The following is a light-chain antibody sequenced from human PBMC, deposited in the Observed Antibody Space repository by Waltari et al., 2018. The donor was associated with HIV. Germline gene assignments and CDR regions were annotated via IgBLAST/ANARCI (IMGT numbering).Light chain of an antibody. Sequence: DIVMTQSPLSLSVTPGLPASISCKSRQSLLPSDGQPHLCWYLQKPGQPPPLLIYEVSNRFSTVPERLRGSGSGTDFTLKISRVEAEDVGFYYCMQSIQLPITFGQGTRLEIK. J-gene: IGKJ5*01. CDR2: EVS. CDR1: QSLLPSDGQPH. V-gene: IGKV2D-29*01. CDR3: MQSIQLPIT.